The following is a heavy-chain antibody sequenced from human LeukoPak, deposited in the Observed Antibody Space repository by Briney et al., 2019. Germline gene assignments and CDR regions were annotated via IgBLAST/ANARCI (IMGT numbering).Heavy chain of an antibody. D-gene: IGHD3-22*01. V-gene: IGHV3-20*01. CDR1: GFTFDDYG. CDR3: ASLDAYYYDSSGYYYVDF. J-gene: IGHJ4*02. CDR2: INWNGGST. Sequence: PGRSLRLSCAASGFTFDDYGMSWVRQAPGKGLEWVSGINWNGGSTGYADSVKGRFTISRDNAKNSLYLQMNSLRAEDTALYHCASLDAYYYDSSGYYYVDFWGQGTLVTVSS.